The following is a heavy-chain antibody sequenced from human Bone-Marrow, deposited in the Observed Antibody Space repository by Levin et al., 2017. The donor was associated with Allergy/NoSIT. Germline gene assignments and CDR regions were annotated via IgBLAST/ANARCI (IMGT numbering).Heavy chain of an antibody. CDR2: IYPGDSNT. Sequence: GESLKISCKGSGYTFTRYWIGWVRQMPGKGLEWMGIIYPGDSNTRYSPSFQGQVTFSADKSISTAYLQWSSLKASDTAMYYCARRQYYDSGGSYGGFSHFDYWGQGTLVTVSS. CDR1: GYTFTRYW. J-gene: IGHJ4*02. D-gene: IGHD3-22*01. CDR3: ARRQYYDSGGSYGGFSHFDY. V-gene: IGHV5-51*01.